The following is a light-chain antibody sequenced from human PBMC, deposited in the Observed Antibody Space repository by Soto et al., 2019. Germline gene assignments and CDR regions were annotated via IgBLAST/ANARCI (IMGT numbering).Light chain of an antibody. CDR1: QSVLYSSNNKNY. J-gene: IGKJ2*01. V-gene: IGKV4-1*01. CDR3: QQSYATPFT. CDR2: WAS. Sequence: DIVMTQSPDSLAVSLGERATINCKSSQSVLYSSNNKNYLAWFQQKSGQPPKLLLYWASTRESGVPDRFSGGGSGTDFTLTISSLQAEDVAVYYCQQSYATPFTFGQGTKLEIK.